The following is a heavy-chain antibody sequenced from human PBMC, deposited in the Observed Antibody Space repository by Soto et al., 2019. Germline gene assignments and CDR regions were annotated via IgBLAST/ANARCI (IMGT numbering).Heavy chain of an antibody. CDR3: ARMTYYYDSSGYYQPFDY. J-gene: IGHJ4*02. CDR1: GGSISSGGYS. CDR2: IYYSGST. Sequence: SETLSLTCAVSGGSISSGGYSWSWIRQPPGKGLEWIGYIYYSGSTYYNPSLKSRVTISVDTSKNQFSLKLSSVTAADTAVYYCARMTYYYDSSGYYQPFDYWGQGTLVTVSS. V-gene: IGHV4-30-2*05. D-gene: IGHD3-22*01.